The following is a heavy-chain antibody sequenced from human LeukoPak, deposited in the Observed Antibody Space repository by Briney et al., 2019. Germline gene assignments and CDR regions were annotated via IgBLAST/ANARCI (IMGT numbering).Heavy chain of an antibody. CDR2: IYYSGHT. J-gene: IGHJ4*02. CDR3: ARHGDYVWGSYRLGYFDY. CDR1: GCSISSSSYH. D-gene: IGHD3-16*02. V-gene: IGHV4-39*01. Sequence: SETLSLTCTVSGCSISSSSYHWGWIRQPPGKGLEWIGSIYYSGHTYYNPSHKRRHTISVDTDKNQFSLKLSFVTAADTAVYYCARHGDYVWGSYRLGYFDYWGQGTLVTVSS.